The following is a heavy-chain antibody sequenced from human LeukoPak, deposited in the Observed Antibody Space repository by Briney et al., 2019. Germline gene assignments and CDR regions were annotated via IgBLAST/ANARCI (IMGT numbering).Heavy chain of an antibody. Sequence: PGGSLRLSCAASGFTFSGSAMHWVRQASGKGLEWVGRIGSKANSYATAYAASVKGRFTISRDDSKNTAYLQMNSLKTEDAAVYYCTRPTVRNWFDPWGQGTLVTVSS. D-gene: IGHD4-17*01. J-gene: IGHJ5*02. CDR2: IGSKANSYAT. CDR1: GFTFSGSA. CDR3: TRPTVRNWFDP. V-gene: IGHV3-73*01.